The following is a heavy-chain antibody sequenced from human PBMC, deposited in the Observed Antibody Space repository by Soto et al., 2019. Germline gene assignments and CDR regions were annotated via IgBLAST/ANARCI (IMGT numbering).Heavy chain of an antibody. V-gene: IGHV4-34*01. CDR1: GASLSDNY. CDR3: ESGGNWFDP. J-gene: IGHJ5*02. Sequence: PSETLSLTCAVYGASLSDNYCNRLRQPPGKGLEWIGEINHSGNTNYNPSLRSRVTISIDTSKNQFSLTLKSVTAADTAVYYCESGGNWFDPWGQGVLVTVSS. CDR2: INHSGNT.